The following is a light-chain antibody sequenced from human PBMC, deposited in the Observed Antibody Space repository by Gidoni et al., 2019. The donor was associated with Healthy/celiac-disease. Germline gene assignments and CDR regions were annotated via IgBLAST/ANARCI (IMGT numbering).Light chain of an antibody. J-gene: IGKJ4*01. V-gene: IGKV3-20*01. Sequence: DIVLPPSPCTLSLSPGERATLSCRASQSVSSSYLAWYQQKPGQAPRLLIYGASSRATGIPDRFSGSGSGTDFTLTISRLEPEDFAVYYCQQYGSSPQITFGGGTKVEIK. CDR2: GAS. CDR3: QQYGSSPQIT. CDR1: QSVSSSY.